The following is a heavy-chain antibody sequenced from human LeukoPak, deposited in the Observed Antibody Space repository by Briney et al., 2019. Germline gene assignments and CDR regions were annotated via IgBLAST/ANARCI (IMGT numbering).Heavy chain of an antibody. V-gene: IGHV5-51*01. CDR2: IYPGDSDT. J-gene: IGHJ1*01. CDR1: GYSFSNYW. D-gene: IGHD2-2*01. Sequence: GESLKISCTGSGYSFSNYWIGWVRQMPGKGLEWMGIIYPGDSDTRYSPSFQGQVTISADKSISTAYLQWSSLKASDTAMYYCARQAVPVAKYFQFWGQGTLVTVSS. CDR3: ARQAVPVAKYFQF.